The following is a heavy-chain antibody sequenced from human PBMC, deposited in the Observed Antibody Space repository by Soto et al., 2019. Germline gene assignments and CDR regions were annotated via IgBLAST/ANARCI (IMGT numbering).Heavy chain of an antibody. CDR3: ARGAGTSKKNYYYYYGMDV. D-gene: IGHD6-19*01. CDR2: ISSSSSYI. Sequence: GGSLRLSCAASGFTFSSYSMNWVRQAPGKGLEWVSSISSSSSYIYYADSVKGRFTISRDNAKNSLYLQMNSLRAEDTAVYYCARGAGTSKKNYYYYYGMDVWGQGTKVTVSS. J-gene: IGHJ6*02. CDR1: GFTFSSYS. V-gene: IGHV3-21*01.